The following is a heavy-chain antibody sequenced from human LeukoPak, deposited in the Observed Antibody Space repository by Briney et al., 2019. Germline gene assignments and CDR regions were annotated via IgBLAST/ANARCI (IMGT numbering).Heavy chain of an antibody. D-gene: IGHD3-3*02. CDR1: GGTFSSYA. V-gene: IGHV1-69*06. CDR3: ARDEMEHFGSYYAF. Sequence: SVKVSCKASGGTFSSYAISWVRQAPGQGLEWMGGIIPIFGTANYAQKFQGRVTITADKSTSTAYMELSSLRSEDTAVYYCARDEMEHFGSYYAFWGQGKLVTVSS. CDR2: IIPIFGTA. J-gene: IGHJ4*02.